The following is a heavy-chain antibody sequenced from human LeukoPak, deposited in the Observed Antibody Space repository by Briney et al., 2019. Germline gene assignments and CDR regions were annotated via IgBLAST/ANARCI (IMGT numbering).Heavy chain of an antibody. CDR3: ARAAFGGGYFDY. V-gene: IGHV1-46*01. CDR2: INPSGGST. J-gene: IGHJ4*02. D-gene: IGHD3-16*01. Sequence: ASVKVSCKASGYTFTSYCMHWVRQAPGQGPEWMGIINPSGGSTRNAQKFQGRVTMTRDTSTSTVYMELSSLRSEDTAVYYCARAAFGGGYFDYWGQGTLVTVSS. CDR1: GYTFTSYC.